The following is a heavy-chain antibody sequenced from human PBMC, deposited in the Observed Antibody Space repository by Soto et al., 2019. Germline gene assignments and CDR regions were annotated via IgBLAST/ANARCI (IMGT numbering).Heavy chain of an antibody. CDR1: GFNFSSYS. CDR3: APHSGYYDY. J-gene: IGHJ4*02. D-gene: IGHD3-22*01. V-gene: IGHV3-48*01. Sequence: PGGSLRLSCAASGFNFSSYSMNWVRQAPGKGLEWVSYISSSSSTIYYADSVKGRFTISRDNAKNSLYLQMNSLRAEDTAVYYCAPHSGYYDYWGQGTLVTVSS. CDR2: ISSSSSTI.